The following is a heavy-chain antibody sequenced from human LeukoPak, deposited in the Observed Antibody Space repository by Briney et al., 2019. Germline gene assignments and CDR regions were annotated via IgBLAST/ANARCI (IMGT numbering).Heavy chain of an antibody. D-gene: IGHD6-6*01. J-gene: IGHJ6*04. V-gene: IGHV1-69*13. CDR3: ARGDKYSSSMGV. CDR2: IIPIFGTA. Sequence: SVKVSCKASGGTFSSYAISWVRQAPGQGLEWMGGIIPIFGTANYAQKFQGRVTITADESTSTAYMELSSLSSEDTAVYYCARGDKYSSSMGVWGKGTTVTVSS. CDR1: GGTFSSYA.